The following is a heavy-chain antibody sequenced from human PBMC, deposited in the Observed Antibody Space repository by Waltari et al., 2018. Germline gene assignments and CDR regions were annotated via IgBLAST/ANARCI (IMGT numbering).Heavy chain of an antibody. J-gene: IGHJ4*02. Sequence: QVQLQESGPGLVKPSETLSLTCAVSGYSISSGYYWGWIRQPPGKGLEWIGSIYHSGSTYSNPSLKSRVTISVDTSKNQFSLKLSSVTAADTAVYYCARHYENPYYFDYWGQGTLVTVSS. CDR1: GYSISSGYY. CDR3: ARHYENPYYFDY. D-gene: IGHD3-22*01. V-gene: IGHV4-38-2*01. CDR2: IYHSGST.